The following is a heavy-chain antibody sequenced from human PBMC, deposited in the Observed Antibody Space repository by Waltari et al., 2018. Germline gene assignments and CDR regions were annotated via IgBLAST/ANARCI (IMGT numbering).Heavy chain of an antibody. Sequence: QLQLQESGPGLVKPSETLSLTCTVPGGSISSSSYYWGWIRQPPGKGLEWIGSIYYSGSTYYNPSLKSRVTISVDTSKNQFSLKLSSVTAADTAVYYCARRTDHYGRAFDIWGQGTMVTVSS. V-gene: IGHV4-39*01. CDR2: IYYSGST. D-gene: IGHD4-17*01. CDR1: GGSISSSSYY. J-gene: IGHJ3*02. CDR3: ARRTDHYGRAFDI.